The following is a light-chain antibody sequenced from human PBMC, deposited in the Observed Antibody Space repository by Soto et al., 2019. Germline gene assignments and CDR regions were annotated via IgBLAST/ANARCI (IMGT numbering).Light chain of an antibody. J-gene: IGLJ3*02. CDR3: AAWDDSLKGWV. CDR2: SNN. V-gene: IGLV1-44*01. CDR1: NSNIGSNT. Sequence: QSVLTQPPSASGTPGQRVTISCSGSNSNIGSNTVNWYQQLPGTAPRLFIYSNNQRPSGVPDRFSGSKSGTSASLAISGLQSEDEADYYCAAWDDSLKGWVFAGGTKVTVL.